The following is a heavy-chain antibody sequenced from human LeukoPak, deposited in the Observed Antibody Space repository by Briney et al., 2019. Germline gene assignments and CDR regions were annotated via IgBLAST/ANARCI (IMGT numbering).Heavy chain of an antibody. J-gene: IGHJ4*02. CDR1: GGSLSSYY. V-gene: IGHV4-59*01. Sequence: SETLSLTCTVSGGSLSSYYWSWIRQPPGKGLEWIGYVYYSGSTNYNPSLKSRVTISVDTSKNQFSLKLSSVTAADTAVYYCARDRSGVGYSFDYWGQGTLVTVSS. CDR3: ARDRSGVGYSFDY. D-gene: IGHD5-24*01. CDR2: VYYSGST.